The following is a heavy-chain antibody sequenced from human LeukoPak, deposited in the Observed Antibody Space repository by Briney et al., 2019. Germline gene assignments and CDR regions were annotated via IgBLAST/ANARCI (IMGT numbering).Heavy chain of an antibody. CDR2: ISGSSTTI. V-gene: IGHV3-48*04. Sequence: TGGSLRLSCAASGFTFSSYSMSWVRQAPGKGLEWVSYISGSSTTIYYADSVKGRFTISRDNSQNTLYLQMNSLRAEDTAVYYCAKDLISGTTNYYYGMDVWGQGTTVTVSS. D-gene: IGHD1-20*01. J-gene: IGHJ6*02. CDR3: AKDLISGTTNYYYGMDV. CDR1: GFTFSSYS.